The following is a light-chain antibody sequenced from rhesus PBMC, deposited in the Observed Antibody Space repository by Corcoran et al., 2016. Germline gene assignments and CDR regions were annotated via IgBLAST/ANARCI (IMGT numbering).Light chain of an antibody. CDR3: QVYHTWIFT. CDR1: QSVSGY. V-gene: IGKV3S9*01. CDR2: GTS. Sequence: DIALTQSPASLSFSPGERATLSCRASQSVSGYAAWYQLKPKKAPRLLIYGTSTRATGIPDRLSGSGSLTDFTLIISSLVPEDTGVYYCQVYHTWIFTFGPGTKLEIK. J-gene: IGKJ3*01.